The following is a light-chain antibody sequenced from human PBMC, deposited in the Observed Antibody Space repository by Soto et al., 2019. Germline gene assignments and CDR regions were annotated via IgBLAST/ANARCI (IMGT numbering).Light chain of an antibody. J-gene: IGLJ2*01. CDR1: SSDVGGYNY. CDR3: SSYTV. Sequence: QSVLTQPASVSGSPGQSITISCTGTSSDVGGYNYVSWYQQHPGKAPKLMIYEVSNRPSGVSNRFSGSKSGNTASLTISGLKAEDEADYYCSSYTVFGGGTKLTFL. CDR2: EVS. V-gene: IGLV2-14*01.